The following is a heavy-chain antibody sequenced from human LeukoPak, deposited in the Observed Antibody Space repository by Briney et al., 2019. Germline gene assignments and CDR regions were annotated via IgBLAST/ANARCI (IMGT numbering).Heavy chain of an antibody. J-gene: IGHJ4*02. CDR2: LSGSGGST. D-gene: IGHD3-16*02. V-gene: IGHV3-23*01. Sequence: PGGSLRLSCAASGFTFSSYAMSWVRQAPGMGLEWVSGLSGSGGSTYYAESVKGRFTISRDNSKNTLFLQMNSLRAEDTALYYCAKLYYDYVWGSYRYYFFDDWGQGTPVTVSS. CDR3: AKLYYDYVWGSYRYYFFDD. CDR1: GFTFSSYA.